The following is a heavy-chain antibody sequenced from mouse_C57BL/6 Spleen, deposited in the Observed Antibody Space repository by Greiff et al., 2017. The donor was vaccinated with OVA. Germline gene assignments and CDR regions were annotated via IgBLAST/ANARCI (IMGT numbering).Heavy chain of an antibody. CDR3: ATYYSNYEDYFDY. D-gene: IGHD2-5*01. CDR2: IDPSDSYT. Sequence: QVQLKQPGAELVKPGASVKLSCKASGYTFTSYWMQWVKQRPGQGLEWIGEIDPSDSYTNYNQKFKGKATLTVDTSSSTAYMQLSSLTSEDSAVYYCATYYSNYEDYFDYWGQGTTLTVSS. J-gene: IGHJ2*01. CDR1: GYTFTSYW. V-gene: IGHV1-50*01.